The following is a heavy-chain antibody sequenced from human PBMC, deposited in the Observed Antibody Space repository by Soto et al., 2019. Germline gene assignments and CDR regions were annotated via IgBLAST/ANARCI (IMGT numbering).Heavy chain of an antibody. J-gene: IGHJ5*02. Sequence: GGSLRLSCAASGFTFSSYWMSWVRQAPGKGLEWVANIKQDGSEKYYVDSVKGRFTISRDNAKNSLYLQMNSLRAEDTAVYYCAREAYSGYPSWFDPWGQGTLVTVSS. CDR3: AREAYSGYPSWFDP. D-gene: IGHD5-12*01. V-gene: IGHV3-7*01. CDR2: IKQDGSEK. CDR1: GFTFSSYW.